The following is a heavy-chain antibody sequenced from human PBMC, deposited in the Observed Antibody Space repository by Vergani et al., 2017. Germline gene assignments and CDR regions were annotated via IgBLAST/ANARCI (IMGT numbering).Heavy chain of an antibody. CDR2: INHSGST. CDR1: GGSFSGYY. Sequence: QVQLQQWGAGLLKPSETLSLTCAVYGGSFSGYYWSWIRQPPGKGLEWIGEINHSGSTYYNPSLKSRVTISVDTSKNQFSLKLSSVTAADTAVYYCARGTWYYDILTGYYGPRPLDYWGQGTLVTVSS. CDR3: ARGTWYYDILTGYYGPRPLDY. D-gene: IGHD3-9*01. V-gene: IGHV4-34*01. J-gene: IGHJ4*02.